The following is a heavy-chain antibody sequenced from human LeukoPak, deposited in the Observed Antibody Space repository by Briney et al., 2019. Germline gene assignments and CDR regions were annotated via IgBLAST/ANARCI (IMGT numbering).Heavy chain of an antibody. Sequence: GGSLRLSCTASGFTFSSYSMTWVRQAPGKGLEWVSVISGSGGATYYADSVKGRFTISRDNSKNTLYLQMNSLRAEDTAVYYCARAAMVRGVDYFDSWGQGTLVTVSS. CDR2: ISGSGGAT. CDR3: ARAAMVRGVDYFDS. D-gene: IGHD3-10*01. V-gene: IGHV3-23*01. CDR1: GFTFSSYS. J-gene: IGHJ4*02.